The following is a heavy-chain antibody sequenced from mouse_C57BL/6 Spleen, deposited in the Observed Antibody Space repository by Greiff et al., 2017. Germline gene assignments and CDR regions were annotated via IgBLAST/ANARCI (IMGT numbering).Heavy chain of an antibody. Sequence: QVQLQQPGAELVMPGASVKLSCKASGYTFTSYWMHWVKQRPGQGLEWIGEIDPSDSYTNYNQKVKGKSTLTVDKSSSTAYMQLRSLTSEDSAVYYCARATVVAPYYAMDYWGQGTSVTVSS. D-gene: IGHD1-1*01. CDR2: IDPSDSYT. CDR1: GYTFTSYW. CDR3: ARATVVAPYYAMDY. J-gene: IGHJ4*01. V-gene: IGHV1-69*01.